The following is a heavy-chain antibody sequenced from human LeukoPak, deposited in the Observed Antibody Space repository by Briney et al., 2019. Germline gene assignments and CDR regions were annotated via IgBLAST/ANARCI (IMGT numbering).Heavy chain of an antibody. CDR2: ISPSGGST. J-gene: IGHJ5*02. D-gene: IGHD5-24*01. CDR3: ARDNSVRDEAWWFNR. CDR1: GYTFTSNY. Sequence: ASVKVSCKAFGYTFTSNYMHWVRQAPGQGPEWMGVISPSGGSTTYAQKLQGRVTLTRDMSTSTDYLELSSLRSEDTAVYYCARDNSVRDEAWWFNRWGQGTLVTVSS. V-gene: IGHV1-46*01.